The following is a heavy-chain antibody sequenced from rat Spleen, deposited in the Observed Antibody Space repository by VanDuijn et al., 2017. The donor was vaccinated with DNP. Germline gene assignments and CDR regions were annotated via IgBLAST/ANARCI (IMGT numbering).Heavy chain of an antibody. J-gene: IGHJ2*01. Sequence: EVQLVESGGGLVRPGRSLKLSCEASGFTFSDYYMTWVRQAPTKGLAWVAVISYDGGSTYYRDSVKGRFTISRDNARNTLYLQMDSLRSEDTATYYCARDQRLQWDYFDYWGQGVMVTVSS. V-gene: IGHV5-20*01. CDR3: ARDQRLQWDYFDY. D-gene: IGHD1-1*01. CDR2: ISYDGGST. CDR1: GFTFSDYY.